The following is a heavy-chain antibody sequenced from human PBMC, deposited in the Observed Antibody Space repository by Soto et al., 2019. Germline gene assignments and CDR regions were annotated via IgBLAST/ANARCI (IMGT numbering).Heavy chain of an antibody. CDR1: GGSISSSSYY. CDR2: IFYSGST. CDR3: ARLGAYYQSLDP. J-gene: IGHJ5*02. V-gene: IGHV4-39*01. D-gene: IGHD2-21*01. Sequence: SETLSLTCTVSGGSISSSSYYWGWIRQPPGKGLEWIGSIFYSGSTYYNPSLKSRVTISVDTSKNQFSLKLTSVTAADTAVYYCARLGAYYQSLDPWGPGTLVTVSS.